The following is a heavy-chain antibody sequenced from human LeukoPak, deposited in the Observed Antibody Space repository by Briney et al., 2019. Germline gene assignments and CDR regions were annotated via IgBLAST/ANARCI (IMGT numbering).Heavy chain of an antibody. J-gene: IGHJ4*02. CDR3: AKDKDSYGDPMFDY. D-gene: IGHD4-17*01. Sequence: GRSLRLSCAASGFTFDDYAMHWVRQAPGKGLEWVSGISWNSGSIGYADSVKGRFTISRDNAKNSLYLQMNSLRAEDTALYCCAKDKDSYGDPMFDYWGQGTLVTVSS. V-gene: IGHV3-9*01. CDR2: ISWNSGSI. CDR1: GFTFDDYA.